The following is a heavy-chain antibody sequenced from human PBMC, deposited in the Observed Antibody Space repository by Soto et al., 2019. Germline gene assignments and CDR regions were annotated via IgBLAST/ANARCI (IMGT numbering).Heavy chain of an antibody. V-gene: IGHV3-30-3*01. J-gene: IGHJ4*02. Sequence: SLRLSCAASGFTFSSYAMHWVRQAPGKGLEWVAVISYDGSNKYYADSVKGRFTISRDNSKNTLYLQMNSLRAEDTAVYYCARGRTEGYFDYWGQGTLVTVSS. CDR3: ARGRTEGYFDY. CDR2: ISYDGSNK. D-gene: IGHD2-2*01. CDR1: GFTFSSYA.